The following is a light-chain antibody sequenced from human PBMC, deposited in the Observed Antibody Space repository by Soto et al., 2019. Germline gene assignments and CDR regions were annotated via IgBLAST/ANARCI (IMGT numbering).Light chain of an antibody. V-gene: IGKV3-15*01. CDR2: GAY. CDR3: QQYNNWVT. J-gene: IGKJ3*01. Sequence: EIVMTQSPATLSVSPGERATLSCRASQNVSSNLAWYQQKPGQAPRLLIYGAYTRATGIPARFTDSKSGTEFTLAISSLQSEEYAVYYCQQYNNWVTFGPGTKVDIK. CDR1: QNVSSN.